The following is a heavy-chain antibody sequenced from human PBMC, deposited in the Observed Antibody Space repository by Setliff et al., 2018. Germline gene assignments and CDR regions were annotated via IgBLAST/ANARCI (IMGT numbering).Heavy chain of an antibody. J-gene: IGHJ6*02. D-gene: IGHD5-18*01. CDR3: VRDRTAYSYGLDV. V-gene: IGHV4-38-2*02. CDR1: GYSINSDCF. Sequence: SETLSLTCAVSGYSINSDCFWGWIRQPPGKGLEWIGTISHSGSTSYNSSLKSRVTMSVDTSKNQFALNLRSVTAADTAVYYCVRDRTAYSYGLDVWGQGTTVTVS. CDR2: ISHSGST.